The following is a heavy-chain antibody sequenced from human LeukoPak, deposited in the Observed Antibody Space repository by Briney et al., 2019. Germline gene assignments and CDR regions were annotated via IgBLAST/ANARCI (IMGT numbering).Heavy chain of an antibody. Sequence: SQTLSLTCAISGDSVSSNSAAWNWIRQSPSRGLEWLGRTYYRSKWYDDYAVSVKSRIAINPDTSKNQFSLQLNSVTPEDTAVYYCARGNGNYTYRAFDIWGQGTMVTVSS. D-gene: IGHD4-17*01. CDR3: ARGNGNYTYRAFDI. V-gene: IGHV6-1*01. CDR1: GDSVSSNSAA. J-gene: IGHJ3*02. CDR2: TYYRSKWYD.